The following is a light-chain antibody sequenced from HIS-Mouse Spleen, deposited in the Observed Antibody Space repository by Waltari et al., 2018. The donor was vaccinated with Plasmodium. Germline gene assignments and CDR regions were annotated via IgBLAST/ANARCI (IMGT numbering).Light chain of an antibody. V-gene: IGKV1-39*01. Sequence: DIQMTQSPSSLSASVGDRVTITCRASQSISSYLNWYQQKPGKAPKLLIYAASSLQSGVPSMFSGSGSGTDFTLIISSLQPEDFATYYCQQSYSTPQLTFGGGTKVEIK. CDR1: QSISSY. CDR2: AAS. J-gene: IGKJ4*01. CDR3: QQSYSTPQLT.